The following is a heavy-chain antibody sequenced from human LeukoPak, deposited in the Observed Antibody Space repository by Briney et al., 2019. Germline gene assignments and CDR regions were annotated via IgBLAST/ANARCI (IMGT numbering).Heavy chain of an antibody. CDR3: AKDLSGGPTL. J-gene: IGHJ4*02. CDR2: ISGSGGST. D-gene: IGHD3-16*01. V-gene: IGHV3-23*01. Sequence: GGSLRLSCTASGFTFGDYAMSWVRQAPGKGLEWVSAISGSGGSTYYADSVKGRFTISRDNSKNTLYLKMNSLRAEDTAVYYCAKDLSGGPTLWGQGTLVTVSS. CDR1: GFTFGDYA.